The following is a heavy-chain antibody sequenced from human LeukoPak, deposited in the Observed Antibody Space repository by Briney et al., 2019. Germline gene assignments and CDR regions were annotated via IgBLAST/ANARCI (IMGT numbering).Heavy chain of an antibody. D-gene: IGHD6-19*01. J-gene: IGHJ4*02. CDR2: IIPILGIA. CDR3: ASARLGIAVAGSGGSFDY. CDR1: GGTFSSYA. Sequence: EASVKVSCKASGGTFSSYAISWVRQAPGQGLEGMGRIIPILGIANYAHNFQGRVTITTDKSRSTVYMELSSLRSEETAVYYCASARLGIAVAGSGGSFDYWGQGTLVIVSS. V-gene: IGHV1-69*04.